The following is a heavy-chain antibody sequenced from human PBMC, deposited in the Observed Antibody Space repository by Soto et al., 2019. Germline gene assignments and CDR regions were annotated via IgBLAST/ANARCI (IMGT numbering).Heavy chain of an antibody. CDR3: ARQWGGDY. V-gene: IGHV4-59*08. D-gene: IGHD3-16*01. Sequence: QVQLRESGPGLVKPSETLSLTCTVSGGSIGSHYWSWIRQPPGEGLEWIGRASYSGSPSYNPSLKSRVTISIDTSKNQFSLKLTAVTAADTAVYYCARQWGGDYWGQGILVTVSS. J-gene: IGHJ4*02. CDR1: GGSIGSHY. CDR2: ASYSGSP.